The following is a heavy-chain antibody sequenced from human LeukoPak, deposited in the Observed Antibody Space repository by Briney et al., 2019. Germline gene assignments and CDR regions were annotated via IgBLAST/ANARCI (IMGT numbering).Heavy chain of an antibody. J-gene: IGHJ4*02. CDR1: GCSISSSSYY. V-gene: IGHV4-39*01. CDR2: IYYSGST. D-gene: IGHD2-15*01. CDR3: ARQTGYCSGGSCRGY. Sequence: SETLSLTCTVSGCSISSSSYYWGWIRQPPGKGLEWIGSIYYSGSTYYNPSLKSRVTISVDTSKNQFSLKLSSVTAADTAVYYCARQTGYCSGGSCRGYWGQGTLVTVSS.